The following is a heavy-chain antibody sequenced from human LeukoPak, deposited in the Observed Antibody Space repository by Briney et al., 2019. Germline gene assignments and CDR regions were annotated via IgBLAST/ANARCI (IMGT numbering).Heavy chain of an antibody. CDR3: ARVPPHYYGTGSPD. D-gene: IGHD3-10*01. CDR2: IYNTGST. CDR1: GYSISSGYY. J-gene: IGHJ4*02. V-gene: IGHV4-38-2*02. Sequence: PSETLSLTCNVSGYSISSGYYWGWIRQPPGKGLQWIGSIYNTGSTYYNPSLKSRITTSVDTSKNQFSLRVTSVTATDTAVYYCARVPPHYYGTGSPDWGQGTLVTVSA.